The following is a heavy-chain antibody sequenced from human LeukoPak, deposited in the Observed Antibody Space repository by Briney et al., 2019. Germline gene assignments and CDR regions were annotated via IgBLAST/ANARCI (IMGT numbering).Heavy chain of an antibody. V-gene: IGHV3-20*04. CDR3: ARGAGSGFYFYMDV. CDR1: GFTFDDHG. CDR2: INWNGGST. Sequence: GGSLRLSCVAPGFTFDDHGMNWVRQAPGKGLEWVSGINWNGGSTGYADSVKGRFTMSRDNAKNSLYLQMDSLRAEDTALYYCARGAGSGFYFYMDVWGKGTTVTVSS. J-gene: IGHJ6*03. D-gene: IGHD3-10*01.